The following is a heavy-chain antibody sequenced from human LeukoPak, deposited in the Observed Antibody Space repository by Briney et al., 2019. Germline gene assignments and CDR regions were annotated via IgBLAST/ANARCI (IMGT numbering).Heavy chain of an antibody. Sequence: PGGSLRLSCVASGFPFSSHAMTWVRQAPGMGLEWVSSISGSGGNTYYADSVKGRFTISRDKSKKTVNLQINSLRADDTAVYYCAKETGPGGSNWFDPWGQGTLVTVSS. V-gene: IGHV3-23*01. J-gene: IGHJ5*02. D-gene: IGHD3-16*01. CDR2: ISGSGGNT. CDR3: AKETGPGGSNWFDP. CDR1: GFPFSSHA.